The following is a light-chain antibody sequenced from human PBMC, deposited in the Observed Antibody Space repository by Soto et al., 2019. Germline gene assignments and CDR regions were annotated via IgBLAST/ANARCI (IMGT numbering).Light chain of an antibody. Sequence: IVMTQSPATLSVSPGERATLSCRASRRVSSNLALYQQKPGQAPRLLLYLASPRATGIPARFSGSGSGTECTLTISSLKAEDFAVYYCQQYNNWPPYNFGHGTKLEIK. CDR1: RRVSSN. J-gene: IGKJ2*01. CDR3: QQYNNWPPYN. CDR2: LAS. V-gene: IGKV3-15*01.